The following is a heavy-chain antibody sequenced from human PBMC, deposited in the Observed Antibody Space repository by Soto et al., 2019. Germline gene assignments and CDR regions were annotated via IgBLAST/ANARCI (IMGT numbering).Heavy chain of an antibody. CDR1: GGSISSYY. J-gene: IGHJ4*02. D-gene: IGHD5-18*01. V-gene: IGHV4-59*08. CDR2: IYYSGST. Sequence: SETLSLTCTVSGGSISSYYWSWIRQPPGKGLEWIGYIYYSGSTNYNPSLKSRVTISVDTSKNQFSLKLSSVTAADTAVYYCARSNSYGYPFDYWGQGTLVTVSS. CDR3: ARSNSYGYPFDY.